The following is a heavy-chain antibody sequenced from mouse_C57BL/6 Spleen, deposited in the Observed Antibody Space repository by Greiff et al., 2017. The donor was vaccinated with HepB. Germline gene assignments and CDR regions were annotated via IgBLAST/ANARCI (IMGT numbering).Heavy chain of an antibody. J-gene: IGHJ2*01. CDR3: TGPYFDY. CDR1: GFNIKDDY. CDR2: IDPENGDT. Sequence: EVQLQQSGAELVRPGASVKLSCTASGFNIKDDYMHWVKQRPEQGLEWLGWIDPENGDTEYASKFQGKATITADTSSNTAYLQLSSLTSEDTAVYYCTGPYFDYWGQGTTLTVSS. V-gene: IGHV14-4*01.